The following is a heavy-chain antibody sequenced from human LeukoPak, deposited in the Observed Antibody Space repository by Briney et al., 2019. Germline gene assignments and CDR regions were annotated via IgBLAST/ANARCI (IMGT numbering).Heavy chain of an antibody. Sequence: SETLSLTCAVYGGSFSTYYWGWVRQTPGNGLEWIAEINHSGSTNYNPSLKSRVTVSIDTSKNQFSLKLTSVTAADTGIYFCARHGLGRGVYITRQYNYYMDVWGAGTTVTVSS. D-gene: IGHD3-10*01. CDR2: INHSGST. CDR3: ARHGLGRGVYITRQYNYYMDV. J-gene: IGHJ6*03. V-gene: IGHV4-34*01. CDR1: GGSFSTYY.